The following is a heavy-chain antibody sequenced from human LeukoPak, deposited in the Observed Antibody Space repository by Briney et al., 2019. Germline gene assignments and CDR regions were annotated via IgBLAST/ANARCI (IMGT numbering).Heavy chain of an antibody. J-gene: IGHJ4*02. CDR1: GFTFSSYG. CDR2: IKQDGSEK. V-gene: IGHV3-7*01. D-gene: IGHD3-10*01. CDR3: ARVVYYGSGSYLVYYFDY. Sequence: GGSLRLSCAASGFTFSSYGMSWVRQAPGKGLEWVANIKQDGSEKYYVDSVEGRFTISRDNAKNSLYLQMNSLRAEDTAVYYCARVVYYGSGSYLVYYFDYWGQGTLVTVSS.